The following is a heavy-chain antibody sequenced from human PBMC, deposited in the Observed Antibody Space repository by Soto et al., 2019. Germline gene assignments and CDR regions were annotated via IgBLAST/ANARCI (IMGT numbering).Heavy chain of an antibody. CDR2: INAGNGNT. CDR3: ARSIVVVTALDY. Sequence: ASVKVSCKASGYTFTSYAMHWVRQAPGQRLEWMGWINAGNGNTKYSQKFQGRVTITRDTSASTAYMELSSLRSEDTAVYYCARSIVVVTALDYWGQGILVTVAS. J-gene: IGHJ4*02. D-gene: IGHD2-21*02. V-gene: IGHV1-3*01. CDR1: GYTFTSYA.